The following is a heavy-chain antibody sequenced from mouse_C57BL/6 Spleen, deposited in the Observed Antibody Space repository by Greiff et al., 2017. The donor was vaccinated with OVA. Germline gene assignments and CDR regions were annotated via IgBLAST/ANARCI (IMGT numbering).Heavy chain of an antibody. V-gene: IGHV1-62-2*01. Sequence: QVQLQQSGAELVKPGASVKLSCKASGYTFTEYTIHWVKQRSGQGLEWIGWFYPGSGSIKYNEKFKGKATLTADKSSSTVYMELSRLTSEDSAVYFCARHEDNYGSRYDYYAMDYWGQGTSVTVSS. CDR2: FYPGSGSI. D-gene: IGHD1-1*01. CDR1: GYTFTEYT. CDR3: ARHEDNYGSRYDYYAMDY. J-gene: IGHJ4*01.